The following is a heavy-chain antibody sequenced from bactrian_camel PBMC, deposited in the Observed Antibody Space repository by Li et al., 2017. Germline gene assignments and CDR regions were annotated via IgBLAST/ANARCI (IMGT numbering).Heavy chain of an antibody. D-gene: IGHD3*01. V-gene: IGHV3S55*01. Sequence: VQLVESGGDSVQAGGSLKLSCEITGNTDVTYCMGWFRQAQGKEREGVASIDSDGDITYADSVKGRFTISRDDAKNTLYLQMNSLIPEDTAKYTCVADTFADSPNPGFDCYSGSLTGQGTQVTVS. CDR2: IDSDGDI. J-gene: IGHJ4*01. CDR1: GNTDVTYC.